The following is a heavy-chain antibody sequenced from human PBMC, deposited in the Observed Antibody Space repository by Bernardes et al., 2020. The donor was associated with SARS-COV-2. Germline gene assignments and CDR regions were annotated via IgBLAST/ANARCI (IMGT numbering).Heavy chain of an antibody. Sequence: SETLSLTCTVSGGSISSNSYYWGWIRQPPGKGLEWIGTIYYRGSTYYNPSLKSRVTISVDTSKNQFSLKLSSVTAADTALYYCAATYYYGSGSGKWFDPWGQGTLVTGSS. J-gene: IGHJ5*02. V-gene: IGHV4-39*01. CDR2: IYYRGST. D-gene: IGHD3-10*01. CDR3: AATYYYGSGSGKWFDP. CDR1: GGSISSNSYY.